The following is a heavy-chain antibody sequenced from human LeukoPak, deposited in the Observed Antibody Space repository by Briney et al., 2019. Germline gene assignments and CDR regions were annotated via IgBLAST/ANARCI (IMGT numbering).Heavy chain of an antibody. CDR3: ARGDDSSGYYRY. Sequence: ASVKVSCKASGYTFTSYDINWVRQATGQGLVWMGWMNPNSGNTGYAQKFQGRVTMTRNTSISTAYMELSSLRSEDTAVYYCARGDDSSGYYRYWGQGTLVTVSS. V-gene: IGHV1-8*01. CDR2: MNPNSGNT. CDR1: GYTFTSYD. D-gene: IGHD3-22*01. J-gene: IGHJ4*02.